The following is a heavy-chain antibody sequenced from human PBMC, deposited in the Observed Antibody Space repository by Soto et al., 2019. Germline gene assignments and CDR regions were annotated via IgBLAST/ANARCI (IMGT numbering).Heavy chain of an antibody. Sequence: ASVKVSCKASGYTFTSYDINWVRQATGQGLEWMGWMNPNSGNTGYAQKFQGRVTMTRNTSISTAYMELSSLRSKDTAVYYCALQTIDIGSASHYYSDGGAVGGQGTTVTVS. CDR1: GYTFTSYD. V-gene: IGHV1-8*01. CDR2: MNPNSGNT. J-gene: IGHJ6*02. CDR3: ALQTIDIGSASHYYSDGGAV. D-gene: IGHD2-15*01.